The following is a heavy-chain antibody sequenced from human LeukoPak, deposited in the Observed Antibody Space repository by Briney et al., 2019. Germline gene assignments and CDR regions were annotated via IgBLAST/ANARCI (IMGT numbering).Heavy chain of an antibody. D-gene: IGHD6-13*01. J-gene: IGHJ5*02. V-gene: IGHV3-21*01. CDR1: GFTFSSYS. Sequence: GGSLRLSCAASGFTFSSYSMNWVSQAPGKGLEWVSSIISSSRYIYYADSVKGRFTISRDNAKNSLYLQMNNLRAEDTAVYYCARDPAAGIFGFEDTNWFDPWGQGTLVTVSS. CDR2: IISSSRYI. CDR3: ARDPAAGIFGFEDTNWFDP.